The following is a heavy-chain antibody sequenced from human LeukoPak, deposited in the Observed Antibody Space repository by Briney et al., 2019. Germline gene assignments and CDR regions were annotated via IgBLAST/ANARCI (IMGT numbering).Heavy chain of an antibody. J-gene: IGHJ6*03. CDR2: INHSGST. CDR3: ARGTVTTVTSPPTTYYYMDV. Sequence: PSETLSLTCAVYGGSFSGYYWSWIRQPPGKGLEWIREINHSGSTNYNPSLKSRVTISVDTSKNQFSLKLSSVTAADTAVYYCARGTVTTVTSPPTTYYYMDVWGKGTTVTVSS. D-gene: IGHD4-17*01. CDR1: GGSFSGYY. V-gene: IGHV4-34*01.